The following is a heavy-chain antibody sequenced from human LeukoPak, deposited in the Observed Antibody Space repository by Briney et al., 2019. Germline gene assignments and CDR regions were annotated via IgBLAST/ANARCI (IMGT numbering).Heavy chain of an antibody. CDR2: INPNSGGT. D-gene: IGHD6-13*01. CDR3: ARGHLARRIAADFHNWFDP. V-gene: IGHV1-2*04. CDR1: GYTFTGYY. Sequence: ASVKVSCKASGYTFTGYYMHWVRQAPGQGLEWMGWINPNSGGTNYAQKFQGWVTMTRDTSISTTYMELSRLRSDDTAVYYCARGHLARRIAADFHNWFDPWGQGTLVTVSS. J-gene: IGHJ5*02.